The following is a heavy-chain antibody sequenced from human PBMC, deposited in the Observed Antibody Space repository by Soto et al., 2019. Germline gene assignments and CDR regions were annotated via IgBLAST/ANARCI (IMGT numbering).Heavy chain of an antibody. CDR1: GYPFTNFY. J-gene: IGHJ4*02. Sequence: QVQVAQSGAEVKRPGASVKVSRWASGYPFTNFYIHWVRQAPGQGLEWMGIINPSGGSTAYAQKFLGRVTMTRDTSTSTVYMEVSSLRSEDTAVYYCARADYYGSSGYHLDYWGQGTLVTVSS. CDR2: INPSGGST. V-gene: IGHV1-46*01. CDR3: ARADYYGSSGYHLDY. D-gene: IGHD3-22*01.